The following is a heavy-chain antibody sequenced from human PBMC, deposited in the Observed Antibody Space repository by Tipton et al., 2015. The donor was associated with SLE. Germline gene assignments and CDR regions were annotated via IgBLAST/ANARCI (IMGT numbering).Heavy chain of an antibody. CDR3: ARDGGGGIPRYFYAMDV. D-gene: IGHD2-15*01. Sequence: GLVKPSETLSLTCTVSGGSISSYFWSWIRQPPGKGLEWIGYIYYSGSTYYNPSLKSRVTISVDTSKNQFSLKLNSVTAADTAVYYCARDGGGGIPRYFYAMDVWGQGTTVTVSS. V-gene: IGHV4-59*01. J-gene: IGHJ6*02. CDR2: IYYSGST. CDR1: GGSISSYF.